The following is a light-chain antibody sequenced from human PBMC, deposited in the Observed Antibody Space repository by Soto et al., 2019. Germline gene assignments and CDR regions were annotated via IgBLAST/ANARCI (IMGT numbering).Light chain of an antibody. CDR3: QQSYSSPPT. Sequence: DIQMTHSPSTLSGSVGDRVTITCRASQTISSWLAWYQQKPGKAPKXLIYKASTLKSGVPSRFSGSGSGTEVTITINSLQAEDFATYDGQQSYSSPPTFGQGTKVEIK. J-gene: IGKJ1*01. CDR2: KAS. CDR1: QTISSW. V-gene: IGKV1-5*03.